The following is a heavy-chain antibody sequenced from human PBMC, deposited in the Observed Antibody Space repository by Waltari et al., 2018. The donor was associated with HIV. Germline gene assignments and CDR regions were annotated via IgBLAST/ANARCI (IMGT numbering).Heavy chain of an antibody. V-gene: IGHV3-33*01. CDR2: IWFDGVNK. D-gene: IGHD5-12*01. J-gene: IGHJ4*02. Sequence: QVQLVESGGGVVQPERSLRLSCAASGFTFSSYGMHWVRQAPGKGLDWVAVIWFDGVNKYYADSVKGRFTISRDNSKNTLYLQMNSLRAEDTAVYYCARHPTPFTGYNSFDYWGQGTLVTVSS. CDR1: GFTFSSYG. CDR3: ARHPTPFTGYNSFDY.